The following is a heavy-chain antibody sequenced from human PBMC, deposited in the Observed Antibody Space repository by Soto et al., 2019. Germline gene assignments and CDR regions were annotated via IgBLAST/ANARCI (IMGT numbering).Heavy chain of an antibody. CDR2: IWYDGSNK. CDR1: GFTFSSYG. J-gene: IGHJ6*02. CDR3: ARDLWGDTVAIIYYYGRDV. Sequence: GGSLRLSCAASGFTFSSYGMHWVRQAPGKGLEWVAVIWYDGSNKYYADSVKGRFTISRDNSKNTLYLQMNSLRAEDTAVYYCARDLWGDTVAIIYYYGRDVGGQGTTVTVSS. V-gene: IGHV3-33*01. D-gene: IGHD3-16*01.